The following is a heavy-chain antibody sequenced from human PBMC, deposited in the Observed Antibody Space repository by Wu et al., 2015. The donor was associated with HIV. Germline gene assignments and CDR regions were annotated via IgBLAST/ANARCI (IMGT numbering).Heavy chain of an antibody. CDR3: AREGRYYGSGSYYNKGGFDY. D-gene: IGHD3-10*01. Sequence: QVHLVQFGGEVKKPGSSVKVTCKASGDGFTSYAVSWVRQAPGQGPEWMGWINPNTGGANYAPNFEGRVTMTRDTSTKTAYMELNRLRSEDTAVYYCAREGRYYGSGSYYNKGGFDYWGQGTLVTVSS. V-gene: IGHV1-2*02. CDR1: GDGFTSYA. CDR2: INPNTGGA. J-gene: IGHJ4*02.